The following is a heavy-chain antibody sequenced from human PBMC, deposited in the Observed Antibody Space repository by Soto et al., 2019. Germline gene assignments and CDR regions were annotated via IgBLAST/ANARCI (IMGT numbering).Heavy chain of an antibody. CDR3: VWSLAVARPEPLAW. D-gene: IGHD6-19*01. Sequence: PGGSLRLSCAASRFTFSYYAMHWIRQAPGKGLEWMAVILSDGSKQYYAEYVKGRFTISRDNSKSTLYLQMNSLRVEDTAVYYCVWSLAVARPEPLAWWVQGTMVTVAS. V-gene: IGHV3-30*04. CDR2: ILSDGSKQ. CDR1: RFTFSYYA. J-gene: IGHJ3*01.